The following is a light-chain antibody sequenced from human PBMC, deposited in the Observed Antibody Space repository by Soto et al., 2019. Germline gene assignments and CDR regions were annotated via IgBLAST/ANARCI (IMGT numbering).Light chain of an antibody. J-gene: IGLJ2*01. V-gene: IGLV2-8*01. CDR1: SSDVGGYNY. Sequence: QSALTQPPSASGSPGQSVTISCTGSSSDVGGYNYVSWYQQHPGKGPKLMIYEVSKRPSGVPDRFSGSKSGNTASLTVSGLHAEDEAYYYCSSYAGIHSLVFGGGTKLTVL. CDR3: SSYAGIHSLV. CDR2: EVS.